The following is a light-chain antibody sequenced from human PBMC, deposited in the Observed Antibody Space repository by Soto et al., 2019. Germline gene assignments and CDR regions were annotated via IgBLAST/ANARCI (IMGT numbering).Light chain of an antibody. V-gene: IGKV1-39*01. CDR1: QTMSTF. CDR3: QQSYSIPWT. Sequence: DIQMTQSPSSLSASVGDRVTITCRASQTMSTFLNWYQQKPGTAPKVLIYAASSLQSGVPSRFSGSGSGTDFTLTISSLQPEDFATYYFQQSYSIPWTFGQGTKVEIK. J-gene: IGKJ1*01. CDR2: AAS.